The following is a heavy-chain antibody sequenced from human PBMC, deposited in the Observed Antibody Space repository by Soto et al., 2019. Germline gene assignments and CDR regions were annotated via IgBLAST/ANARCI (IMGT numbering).Heavy chain of an antibody. J-gene: IGHJ5*02. D-gene: IGHD5-12*01. CDR1: GGTFSSYA. CDR2: IIPIFGTA. V-gene: IGHV1-69*01. Sequence: QVQLVQSGAEVKKPGSSVKVSCKASGGTFSSYAISWVRQAPGQGLEWMGGIIPIFGTANYAQKYQCRVTITADESTSTAYMELSSLRSEDTAVYYCARGGAMTVATINNWFDPWGQGTLVTVSS. CDR3: ARGGAMTVATINNWFDP.